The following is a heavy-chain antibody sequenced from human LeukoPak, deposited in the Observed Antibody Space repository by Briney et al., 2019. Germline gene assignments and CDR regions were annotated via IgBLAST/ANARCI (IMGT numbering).Heavy chain of an antibody. Sequence: GASVKVSCKASGYTFTGYYIHWVRQAPGQGLEWMGWINPSTGGTNYAQKFQGRVTMTRDTSISTAYMELSRLRSDDTAAYFCARVGEYGSGSYLVYWGQGTLVTVSS. J-gene: IGHJ4*02. V-gene: IGHV1-2*02. D-gene: IGHD3-10*01. CDR3: ARVGEYGSGSYLVY. CDR1: GYTFTGYY. CDR2: INPSTGGT.